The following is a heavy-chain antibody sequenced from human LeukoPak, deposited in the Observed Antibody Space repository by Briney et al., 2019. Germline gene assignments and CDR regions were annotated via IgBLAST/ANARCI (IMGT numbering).Heavy chain of an antibody. CDR2: IYYSGST. Sequence: SQTLSLTCTVSGGSISSGGYSWSWIRQHPGKGLEWIGYIYYSGSTYYNPSLKSRVTISVDTSKNQFSLKLSSVTAADTAVYYCARGLRSGWFDPWGQGTLVTVSS. V-gene: IGHV4-31*03. D-gene: IGHD1-26*01. CDR3: ARGLRSGWFDP. CDR1: GGSISSGGYS. J-gene: IGHJ5*02.